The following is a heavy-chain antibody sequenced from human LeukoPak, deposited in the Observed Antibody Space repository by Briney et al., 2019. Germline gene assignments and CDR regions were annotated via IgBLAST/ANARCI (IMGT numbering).Heavy chain of an antibody. J-gene: IGHJ4*02. CDR1: GGSFSGYY. Sequence: SETLSLTCAVYGGSFSGYYWSWIRQPPGKGLEWIGEINHSGSNNYNPSLKSRVTISVDTSKNQFSLKLSSVTAADTAVYYCARRGYSYGYSYWGQGTLVTVSS. V-gene: IGHV4-34*01. D-gene: IGHD5-18*01. CDR3: ARRGYSYGYSY. CDR2: INHSGSN.